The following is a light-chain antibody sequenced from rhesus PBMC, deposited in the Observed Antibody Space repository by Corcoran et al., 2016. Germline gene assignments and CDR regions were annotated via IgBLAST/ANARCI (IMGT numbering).Light chain of an antibody. CDR2: KAS. CDR3: QQCYGSPCS. CDR1: ENANNY. J-gene: IGKJ2*01. V-gene: IGKV1-74*01. Sequence: DIQMTHSPSSLSASVGDRVTITCRASENANNYLNWYQQKPGKAPMLLIYKASNLQSGVPLRFSGSGAGTDYTFTISILQPEDVATYYCQQCYGSPCSFGQGTKVEIK.